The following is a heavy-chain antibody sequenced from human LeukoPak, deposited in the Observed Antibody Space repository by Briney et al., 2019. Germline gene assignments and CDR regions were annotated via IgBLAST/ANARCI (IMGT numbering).Heavy chain of an antibody. CDR3: AADDLTRAY. J-gene: IGHJ4*02. Sequence: SETLSLTCTVSGGSISSGSYYWSWIRQPAGKGLEWIGRIYTSGSTNYNPSLKSRVTISVDTSKNQFSLKLSSVTAADTAVYYCAADDLTRAYWGQGTLVTVSS. CDR1: GGSISSGSYY. V-gene: IGHV4-61*02. CDR2: IYTSGST.